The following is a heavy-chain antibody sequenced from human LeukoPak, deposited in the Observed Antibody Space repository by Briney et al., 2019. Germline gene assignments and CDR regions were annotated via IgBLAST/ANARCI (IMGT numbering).Heavy chain of an antibody. CDR1: GFNVSSNC. CDR2: IYRNGYT. J-gene: IGHJ4*02. CDR3: ARDGYFDISGYYDY. Sequence: PGGSLRLSCAASGFNVSSNCMSWVRQAPGKGLEWVSVIYRNGYTYYAASVKGRFTISRDTSKNTVFLQMNSLRAEDTAVYFCARDGYFDISGYYDYWGQGTLVTVSS. V-gene: IGHV3-53*01. D-gene: IGHD3-22*01.